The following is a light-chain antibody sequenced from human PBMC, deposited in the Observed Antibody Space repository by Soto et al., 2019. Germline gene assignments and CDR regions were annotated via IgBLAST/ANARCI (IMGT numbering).Light chain of an antibody. CDR3: CSYALL. J-gene: IGLJ1*01. CDR2: DGT. CDR1: NSDVRTLHL. V-gene: IGLV2-23*01. Sequence: QSALTQPASVSGCPGQSITISWTATNSDVRTLHLVSCYQQHPGKAPKLIIYDGTKRPSGVSTRFSGSNSGNTASLTLSGLQAEDEADYYCCSYALLFGTGTKGTVL.